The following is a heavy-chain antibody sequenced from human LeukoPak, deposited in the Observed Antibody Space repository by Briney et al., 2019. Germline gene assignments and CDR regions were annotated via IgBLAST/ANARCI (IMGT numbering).Heavy chain of an antibody. V-gene: IGHV4-4*07. D-gene: IGHD3-10*01. CDR1: GDSISRYY. CDR3: ARHRGYYYGSGSPKNWFDP. J-gene: IGHJ5*02. CDR2: IYNGGII. Sequence: PSETLSLTCTVSGDSISRYYWSWIRQPAGKGLEWIGRIYNGGIITYNPSLKSRVTMSIDTSNNQFSLRLRFVTAADTAVYYCARHRGYYYGSGSPKNWFDPWGQGTLVTVSS.